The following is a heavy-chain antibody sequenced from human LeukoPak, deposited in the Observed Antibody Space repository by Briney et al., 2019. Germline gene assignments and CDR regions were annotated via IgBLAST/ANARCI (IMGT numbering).Heavy chain of an antibody. D-gene: IGHD5-12*01. Sequence: PSETLSLTCAVYGGSFSGYYWSWIRQPPGKGLEWIGEINHSGSTNYNPSLKSRVTISVDTSKNQFSLKLSSVTAADTAVYYCARGFHVDIVATITFDYWGQGTLVTVSS. V-gene: IGHV4-34*01. CDR1: GGSFSGYY. J-gene: IGHJ4*02. CDR3: ARGFHVDIVATITFDY. CDR2: INHSGST.